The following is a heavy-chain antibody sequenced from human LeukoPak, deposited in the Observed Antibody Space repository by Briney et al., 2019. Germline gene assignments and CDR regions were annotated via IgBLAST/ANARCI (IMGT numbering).Heavy chain of an antibody. CDR2: ISSSSSTT. V-gene: IGHV3-48*02. CDR1: GFTFSSYS. D-gene: IGHD3-3*01. CDR3: ARSYDFWDYYYMDV. J-gene: IGHJ6*03. Sequence: AGGSLRLSCAASGFTFSSYSMNWARQAPGKGLEWVSYISSSSSTTYYADSVKGRFTISRDNAKNSLYLQMNSLRDEDTAVYYCARSYDFWDYYYMDVWGKGTTVTVSS.